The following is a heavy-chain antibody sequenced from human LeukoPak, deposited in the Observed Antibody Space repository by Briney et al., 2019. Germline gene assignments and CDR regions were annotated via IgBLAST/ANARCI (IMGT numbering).Heavy chain of an antibody. CDR1: GFTFSNYA. CDR2: IGVNT. CDR3: AKSQEDDSSGYHYSDFDY. J-gene: IGHJ4*02. V-gene: IGHV3-23*01. D-gene: IGHD3-22*01. Sequence: GGSLRLSCAASGFTFSNYAMSWVRQAPGKGLEWVSAIGVNTYYTDSVKGRFTISRDNAKNTLYLQMNRLSAEDTALYYCAKSQEDDSSGYHYSDFDYWGQGTLVTVSS.